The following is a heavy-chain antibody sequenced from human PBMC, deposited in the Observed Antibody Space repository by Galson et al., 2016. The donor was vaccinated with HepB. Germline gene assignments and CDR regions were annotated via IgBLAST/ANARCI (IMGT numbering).Heavy chain of an antibody. CDR2: ISHDDNSK. D-gene: IGHD3-22*01. CDR3: ARAAHSSGYCDVFDI. CDR1: GITLRNFI. Sequence: SLRLSCATSGITLRNFIIHWVRQPPGKGLEWVAAISHDDNSKYYTDSVKGRFTISRDNSGNTVDLQMNSLRAEDTAVYYCARAAHSSGYCDVFDIWGQGTMVTVCS. V-gene: IGHV3-30-3*01. J-gene: IGHJ3*02.